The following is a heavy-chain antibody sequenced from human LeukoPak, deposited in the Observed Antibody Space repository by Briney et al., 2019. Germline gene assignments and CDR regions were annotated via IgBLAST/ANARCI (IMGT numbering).Heavy chain of an antibody. CDR1: GFTLSSYA. J-gene: IGHJ4*02. V-gene: IGHV3-30-3*01. CDR3: ARDTWH. Sequence: GGSLRLSCAASGFTLSSYAMHWVRQAPGKGLEWVAVISYDGSNKYYADSVKGRFTISRDNSKNTLYLQMNSLRAEDTAVYYCARDTWHWSQGTLVTVSS. D-gene: IGHD3-16*01. CDR2: ISYDGSNK.